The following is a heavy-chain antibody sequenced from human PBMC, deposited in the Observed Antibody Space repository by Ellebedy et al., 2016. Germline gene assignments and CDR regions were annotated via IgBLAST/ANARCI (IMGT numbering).Heavy chain of an antibody. CDR1: GYTFTGYF. J-gene: IGHJ4*02. Sequence: ASVKVSCKASGYTFTGYFMHWVRQAPGQGLEWMGWINPNSGDTNYAQKFQGWVTMTRDTSISTAYMELSRLRSDDTADYYCARDSRVTFGGLIVYFDFWGQGTLVTVSS. V-gene: IGHV1-2*04. D-gene: IGHD3-16*02. CDR3: ARDSRVTFGGLIVYFDF. CDR2: INPNSGDT.